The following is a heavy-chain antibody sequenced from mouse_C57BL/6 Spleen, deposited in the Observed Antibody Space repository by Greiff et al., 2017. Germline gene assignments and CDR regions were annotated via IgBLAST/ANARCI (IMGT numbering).Heavy chain of an antibody. D-gene: IGHD1-1*01. Sequence: QVQLQQSGAELVRPGTSVKLSCKASGYTFTSYWMHWVKQRPGQGLEWIGVIDPSDSYTNYNQKFKGKATLTVDTSSSTAYMQLSSLTSEDSAVYYCARSDYYGSSYAFAYWGQGTLVTVSA. J-gene: IGHJ3*01. CDR3: ARSDYYGSSYAFAY. CDR2: IDPSDSYT. V-gene: IGHV1-59*01. CDR1: GYTFTSYW.